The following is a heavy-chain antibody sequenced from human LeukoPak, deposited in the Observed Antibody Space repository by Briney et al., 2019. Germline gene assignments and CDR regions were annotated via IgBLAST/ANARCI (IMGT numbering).Heavy chain of an antibody. V-gene: IGHV3-48*01. J-gene: IGHJ4*02. CDR3: AKAEYSSSWSLN. CDR1: GFTFSSYS. Sequence: GGSLRLSCAASGFTFSSYSMNWVRQAPGKGLEGVSYISSSSSTIYYADSVKGRFTISRDNAKNSLYLQMNSLRAEDTAVYYCAKAEYSSSWSLNWGQGTLVTVSS. CDR2: ISSSSSTI. D-gene: IGHD6-13*01.